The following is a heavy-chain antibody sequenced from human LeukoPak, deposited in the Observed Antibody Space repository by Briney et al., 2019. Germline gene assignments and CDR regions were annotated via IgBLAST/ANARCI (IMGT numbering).Heavy chain of an antibody. J-gene: IGHJ4*02. CDR1: GDSISSGSYY. D-gene: IGHD3-22*01. Sequence: SETLSLTCTVSGDSISSGSYYWSWIRQPAGKGLEWIGRIYTSGSANYNPSLKRRVNISVDTSKNQFSLKLSSVTAADTAVYYCAREEYYSDNSGYYPDFWGQGTLVTVSS. V-gene: IGHV4-61*02. CDR3: AREEYYSDNSGYYPDF. CDR2: IYTSGSA.